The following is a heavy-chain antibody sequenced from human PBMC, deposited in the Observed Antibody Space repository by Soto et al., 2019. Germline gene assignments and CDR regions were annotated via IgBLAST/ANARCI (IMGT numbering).Heavy chain of an antibody. J-gene: IGHJ3*02. D-gene: IGHD4-17*01. Sequence: PGGSPRLSCAASGFSFSSYGMHWFRQAPGKGLEWVAVIWYDGSNKYYADSVKGRFTISRDNSKNTLYLQMNSLRAEDTAVYYCAGLYGDYSPDAFDIWGQGTMVTVSS. CDR2: IWYDGSNK. CDR3: AGLYGDYSPDAFDI. CDR1: GFSFSSYG. V-gene: IGHV3-33*01.